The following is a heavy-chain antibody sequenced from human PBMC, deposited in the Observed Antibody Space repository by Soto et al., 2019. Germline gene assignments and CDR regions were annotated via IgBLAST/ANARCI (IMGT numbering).Heavy chain of an antibody. CDR3: ARGVAAPTWGNDYGMDV. CDR2: TYYRSKWYN. CDR1: GDSGSSNNAA. D-gene: IGHD6-19*01. J-gene: IGHJ6*02. V-gene: IGHV6-1*01. Sequence: SQTLSLTCAISGDSGSSNNAAWNWIRQSPSRGLEWLGRTYYRSKWYNDYAVSGKSRITINPDTSKNQFSLQLNSVTPEDTAVYYCARGVAAPTWGNDYGMDVWGQGTTVTVSS.